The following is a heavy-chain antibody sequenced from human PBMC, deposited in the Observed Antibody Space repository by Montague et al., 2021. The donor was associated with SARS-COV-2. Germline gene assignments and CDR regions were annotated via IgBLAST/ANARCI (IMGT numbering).Heavy chain of an antibody. CDR3: ARIGDGHNKPPDY. V-gene: IGHV4-34*01. D-gene: IGHD5-24*01. Sequence: SETLSLTCAVYVGSFSGHYWSWIRQPPGKGLEWIGEINHGGSTNYNSSLRSRVTISVDTSKNQFSLTLTSMTAADTAVYYCARIGDGHNKPPDYWGQGTRVTVSS. CDR2: INHGGST. CDR1: VGSFSGHY. J-gene: IGHJ4*02.